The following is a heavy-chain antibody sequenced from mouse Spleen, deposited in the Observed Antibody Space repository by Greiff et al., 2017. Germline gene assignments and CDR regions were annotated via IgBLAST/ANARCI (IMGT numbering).Heavy chain of an antibody. J-gene: IGHJ4*01. CDR3: APHLLLFTMDY. CDR1: GFTFSDYG. V-gene: IGHV5-17*01. D-gene: IGHD1-1*02. CDR2: ISSGSSTI. Sequence: EVHLVESGGGLVKPGGSLKLSCAASGFTFSDYGMHWVRQAPEKGLEWVAYISSGSSTIYYADTVKGPFTISRDNAKNTLFLQMTSLRSEDTAMYYCAPHLLLFTMDYWGQGTSVTVSS.